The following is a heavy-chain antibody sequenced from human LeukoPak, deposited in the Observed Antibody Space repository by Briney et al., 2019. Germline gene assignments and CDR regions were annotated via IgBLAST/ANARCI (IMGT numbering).Heavy chain of an antibody. J-gene: IGHJ4*02. Sequence: GGSLRLSCAASGFDFINFHIHWVRQAPGKGLEWLAFVSRDGNNIYYADSVKGRFTISRDNSKSTLYLQMNSLRADDTAIYYCARDFLWLVDYWGQGTLVTVSS. V-gene: IGHV3-30-3*01. CDR3: ARDFLWLVDY. CDR1: GFDFINFH. D-gene: IGHD6-19*01. CDR2: VSRDGNNI.